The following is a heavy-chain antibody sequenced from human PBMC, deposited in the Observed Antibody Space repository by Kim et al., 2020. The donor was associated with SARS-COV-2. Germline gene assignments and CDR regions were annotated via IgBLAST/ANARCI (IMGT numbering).Heavy chain of an antibody. CDR1: GGSFSGYY. Sequence: SETLSLTCAVYGGSFSGYYWSWIRQPPGKGLEWIGEINHSGSSNYNPSLKSRVTISVDTSKNQFSLKLSSVTAADTAVYYCARGGRWYYLYWGQGTLVTVSS. D-gene: IGHD6-13*01. J-gene: IGHJ4*02. CDR2: INHSGSS. CDR3: ARGGRWYYLY. V-gene: IGHV4-34*01.